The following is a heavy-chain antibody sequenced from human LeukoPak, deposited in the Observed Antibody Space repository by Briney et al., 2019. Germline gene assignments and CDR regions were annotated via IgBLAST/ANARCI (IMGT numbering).Heavy chain of an antibody. Sequence: GGSLRLSCAASGFSVSTNYMSWVRQTPGKGLEWVSIIYTGGTTYYADSVKGRFTISRDNSKNALYLQMTSLRAEDTVVYYCARGQTLAFEYWGQGARVTVSS. CDR2: IYTGGTT. V-gene: IGHV3-53*01. CDR3: ARGQTLAFEY. CDR1: GFSVSTNY. J-gene: IGHJ4*02.